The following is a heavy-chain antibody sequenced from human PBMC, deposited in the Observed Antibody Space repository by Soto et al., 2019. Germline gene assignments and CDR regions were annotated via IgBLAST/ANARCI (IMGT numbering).Heavy chain of an antibody. CDR2: MNPNSGNT. J-gene: IGHJ6*02. CDR1: GYTFASYD. Sequence: ASVKVSCKASGYTFASYDINWVRQATGQGLEWMGWMNPNSGNTGYAQKFQGRVTMTRNTSISTAYMELSSLRSEDTAVYYCARGRLSLYYDFWSGYYRGYYYGMDVWG. CDR3: ARGRLSLYYDFWSGYYRGYYYGMDV. V-gene: IGHV1-8*01. D-gene: IGHD3-3*01.